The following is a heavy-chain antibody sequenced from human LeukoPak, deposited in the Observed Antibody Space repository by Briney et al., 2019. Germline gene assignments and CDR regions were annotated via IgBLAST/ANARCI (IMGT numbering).Heavy chain of an antibody. CDR1: GGSISSSNW. Sequence: PSETLSLPCAVSGGSISSSNWWSWVRQPPGKGLEWIGEIYHSGSTNYNPSLKSRVTISVDKSKNQFSLKLSSVTAADTAVYYCARDIRYSSSWLKGGFDYWGQGTLVTVSS. CDR3: ARDIRYSSSWLKGGFDY. D-gene: IGHD6-13*01. V-gene: IGHV4-4*02. CDR2: IYHSGST. J-gene: IGHJ4*02.